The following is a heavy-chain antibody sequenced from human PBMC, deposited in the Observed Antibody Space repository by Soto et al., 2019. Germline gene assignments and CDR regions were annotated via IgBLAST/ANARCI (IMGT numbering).Heavy chain of an antibody. V-gene: IGHV3-30*18. J-gene: IGHJ4*02. D-gene: IGHD3-10*01. CDR1: GFTFSSYG. CDR2: ISYDGSNK. CDR3: AKTPNIWFGEFSR. Sequence: GGSLRLSFAASGFTFSSYGMHWVRHAPGKGLEWVAVISYDGSNKYYADSVKGRFTISRDNSKNTLYLQMNSLRAEDTAVYYCAKTPNIWFGEFSRWGQGSMVTV.